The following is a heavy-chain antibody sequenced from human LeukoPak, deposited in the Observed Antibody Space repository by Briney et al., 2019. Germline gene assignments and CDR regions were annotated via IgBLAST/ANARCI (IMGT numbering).Heavy chain of an antibody. D-gene: IGHD1-26*01. Sequence: PGRSLRLSCAASGFTFTTFGWHWVRQAPGKGLVWVAFISFDGSVEHYGDSAKGRFSISRDDSKKTVYMEMNSLRVDGTAVYYCARDGSGRDIDYWGQGTLVTVSS. CDR3: ARDGSGRDIDY. V-gene: IGHV3-33*01. CDR2: ISFDGSVE. J-gene: IGHJ4*02. CDR1: GFTFTTFG.